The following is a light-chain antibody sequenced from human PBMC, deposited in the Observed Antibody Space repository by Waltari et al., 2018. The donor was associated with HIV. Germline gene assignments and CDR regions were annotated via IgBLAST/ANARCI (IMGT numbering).Light chain of an antibody. V-gene: IGKV3D-15*03. J-gene: IGKJ1*01. CDR1: QTLNTN. Sequence: EIVMTQSPATLSLSPGESATLSCRASQTLNTNLAWYRQKPGQAPSLLIYGASNTATGIPARFSGSGSGTEFTLTISILHSEDFAVYYGQQYSIWLRWTFGQGTKVEF. CDR3: QQYSIWLRWT. CDR2: GAS.